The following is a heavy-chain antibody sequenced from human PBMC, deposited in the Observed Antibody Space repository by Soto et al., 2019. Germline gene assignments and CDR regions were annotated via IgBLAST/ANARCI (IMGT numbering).Heavy chain of an antibody. J-gene: IGHJ4*02. CDR1: VGPSSHSS. CDR2: IFYRGST. CDR3: AGGSNSNFEGPIV. D-gene: IGHD2-2*01. Sequence: LTCPLSVGPSSHSSWNWIRQPPGRGLEWIGHIFYRGSTKYNPSLWDRVTISRGSSQTQLSLRLKSVTAADTAIYYCAGGSNSNFEGPIVWGQGIVVTVPS. V-gene: IGHV4-59*01.